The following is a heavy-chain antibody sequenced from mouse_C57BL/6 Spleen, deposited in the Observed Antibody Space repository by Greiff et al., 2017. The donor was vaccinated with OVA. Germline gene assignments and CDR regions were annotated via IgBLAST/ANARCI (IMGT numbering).Heavy chain of an antibody. J-gene: IGHJ2*01. Sequence: QVQLQQSGAELVRPGASVTLSCKASGYTFTDYEMHWVKQTPVHGLEWIGAIDPDTGGTAYTQQFKGKDTLTADKSSSTAYLELRSLTSEDSAVYDCTRERRYGSSRGYYYFDGWGQGTTLTVSS. V-gene: IGHV1-15*01. CDR2: IDPDTGGT. CDR3: TRERRYGSSRGYYYFDG. CDR1: GYTFTDYE. D-gene: IGHD1-1*01.